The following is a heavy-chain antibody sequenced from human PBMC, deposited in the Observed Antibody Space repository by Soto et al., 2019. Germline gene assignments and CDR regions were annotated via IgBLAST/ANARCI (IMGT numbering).Heavy chain of an antibody. J-gene: IGHJ4*02. D-gene: IGHD1-26*01. CDR1: GYTFTSYG. CDR3: ASERDIVGATPDFDN. V-gene: IGHV1-18*01. Sequence: ASVKVSCKASGYTFTSYGISRVRQAPGQGLEWMGWISAYNGNTNYAQKLQGRVTMTTDTSTSTAYMELRSLRSDDTAVYYCASERDIVGATPDFDNWGQGTLVTVS. CDR2: ISAYNGNT.